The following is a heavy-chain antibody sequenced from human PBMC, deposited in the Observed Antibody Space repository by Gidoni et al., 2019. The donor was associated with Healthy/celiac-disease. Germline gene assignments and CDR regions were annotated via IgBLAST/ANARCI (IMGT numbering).Heavy chain of an antibody. CDR2: IWYDGSNK. CDR3: ARAGLNYYDSSGDAFDI. CDR1: GFTFSSSG. Sequence: QVQLVESGGGVVQPGRSLSLSCAASGFTFSSSGMHWVRQAPGKGLEWVAVIWYDGSNKYYADSVKGRFTISRDNSKNTLYLQMNSLRAEDTAVYYCARAGLNYYDSSGDAFDIWGQGTMVTVSS. J-gene: IGHJ3*02. D-gene: IGHD3-22*01. V-gene: IGHV3-33*01.